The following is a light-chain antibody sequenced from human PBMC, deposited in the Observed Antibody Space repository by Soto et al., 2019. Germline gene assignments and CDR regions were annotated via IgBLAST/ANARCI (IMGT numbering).Light chain of an antibody. J-gene: IGKJ1*01. Sequence: IQLTQSPSSLSASVGDRVTITCRASQAISSYLAWNQQKPGRAPNLLIYGASTLQSGVPSRFSGSGSGTDFTLTISSLQPEDFATYYCQQLNSYPRTFGQGTKVEIK. CDR2: GAS. CDR3: QQLNSYPRT. CDR1: QAISSY. V-gene: IGKV1-9*01.